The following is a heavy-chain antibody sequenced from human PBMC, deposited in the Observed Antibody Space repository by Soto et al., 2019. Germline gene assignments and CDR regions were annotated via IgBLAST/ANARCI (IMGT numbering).Heavy chain of an antibody. J-gene: IGHJ4*02. CDR2: ISSSSSTI. V-gene: IGHV3-48*01. CDR3: ARIGYCSSTSCSI. D-gene: IGHD2-2*01. CDR1: GFTFSSYS. Sequence: PGGSLRLSCAASGFTFSSYSMSWVRQAPGKGLEWVSYISSSSSTIYYADSVKGRFTISRDNAKNSLYLQMNSLRAEDTAVYYCARIGYCSSTSCSIWGQGTLVTVSS.